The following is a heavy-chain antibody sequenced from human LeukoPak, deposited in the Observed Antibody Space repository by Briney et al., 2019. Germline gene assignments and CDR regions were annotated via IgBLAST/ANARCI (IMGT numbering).Heavy chain of an antibody. CDR3: ARECQDDYVWGSYRFSWFDP. Sequence: PSETLSLTCTVSGGSISSYYWSWIRQPPGKGLEWVWYICYSGSTNYNPSLKSRVTISVDTSKNQFSLKLSSVTAADTAVYYCARECQDDYVWGSYRFSWFDPWGQGTLVTVSS. CDR1: GGSISSYY. D-gene: IGHD3-16*02. CDR2: ICYSGST. J-gene: IGHJ5*02. V-gene: IGHV4-59*01.